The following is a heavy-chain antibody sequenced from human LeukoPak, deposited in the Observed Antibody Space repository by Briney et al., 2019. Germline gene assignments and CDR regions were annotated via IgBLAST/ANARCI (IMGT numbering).Heavy chain of an antibody. CDR1: GGSFSGYY. CDR3: ARNVAGASYYDSSGYYFDY. Sequence: SETLPLTCAVYGGSFSGYYWSWIRQPPGKGLEWIGEINHSGSTNYNPSLKSRVTISVDTSKNQFSLKLSSVTAADTAVYYCARNVAGASYYDSSGYYFDYWGQGTLVTVSS. CDR2: INHSGST. J-gene: IGHJ4*02. V-gene: IGHV4-34*01. D-gene: IGHD3-22*01.